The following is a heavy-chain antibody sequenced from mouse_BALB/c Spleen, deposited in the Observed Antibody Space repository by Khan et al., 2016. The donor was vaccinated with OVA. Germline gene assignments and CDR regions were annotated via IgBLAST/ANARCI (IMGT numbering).Heavy chain of an antibody. CDR1: GDSITSGF. Sequence: EVQLQESGPSLVKPSQTLSLTCSVTGDSITSGFWNWIRKFPGNKFEYMGYVTYSGNTYYNPSLKSPISITRDTSKSQYYLQLNSVTTEDTATYFCARSYGSWAMDYWGQGTSVTVSS. CDR2: VTYSGNT. V-gene: IGHV3-8*02. CDR3: ARSYGSWAMDY. J-gene: IGHJ4*01. D-gene: IGHD1-1*01.